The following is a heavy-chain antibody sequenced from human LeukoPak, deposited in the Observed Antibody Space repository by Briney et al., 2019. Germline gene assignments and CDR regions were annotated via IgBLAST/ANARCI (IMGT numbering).Heavy chain of an antibody. CDR2: IYTSGST. D-gene: IGHD6-19*01. CDR3: ARDQDVQWLVLDAFDT. V-gene: IGHV4-4*07. J-gene: IGHJ3*02. CDR1: GGSISSYY. Sequence: SETLSLTCTVSGGSISSYYWSWIRQPAGKGLEWIGRIYTSGSTNYNPSLKSRVTMSVDTSKNQFSLKLSSVTAADTAVYYCARDQDVQWLVLDAFDTWGQGTMVTVSS.